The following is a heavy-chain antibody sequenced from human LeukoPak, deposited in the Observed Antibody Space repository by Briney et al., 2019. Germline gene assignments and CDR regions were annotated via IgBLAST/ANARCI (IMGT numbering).Heavy chain of an antibody. CDR2: IYYNGIT. V-gene: IGHV4-30-4*01. CDR1: GGSISRSDHY. CDR3: GDGGSSTVPIYWFDS. J-gene: IGHJ5*01. Sequence: SETLSLTCSVSGGSISRSDHYWSWIRQPPGRGLEWIGNIYYNGITYYNPSLKSRVTMSVDTSQNQFSLKLSSVTATDTAVYARGDGGSSTVPIYWFDSWGQGTLVTVSS. D-gene: IGHD4-17*01.